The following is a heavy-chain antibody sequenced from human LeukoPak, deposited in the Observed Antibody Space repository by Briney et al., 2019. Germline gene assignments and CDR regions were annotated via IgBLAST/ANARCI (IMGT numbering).Heavy chain of an antibody. J-gene: IGHJ6*03. CDR2: INYSGNT. CDR3: ARRGFGAYFYYMDV. V-gene: IGHV4-39*01. Sequence: PSETLSLTCTVSGGSISSTSFYWCWVRQTPGKGLEWIGSINYSGNTFYNPSLQSRLTMSIDTSKNRFSLKLSSVTAADSAVYYCARRGFGAYFYYMDVWGNGTTVIISS. CDR1: GGSISSTSFY. D-gene: IGHD3-16*01.